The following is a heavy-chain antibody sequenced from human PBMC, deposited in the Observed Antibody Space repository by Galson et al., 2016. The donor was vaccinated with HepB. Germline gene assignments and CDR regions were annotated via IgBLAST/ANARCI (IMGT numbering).Heavy chain of an antibody. CDR2: ISYDGSNK. Sequence: SLRLSCAASGFTFSRYGTRWVRQAPGKGLEWVAVISYDGSNKYYEDSVKGRFTISRDNSKNTLYLQMNSLRAEDTAVYYCAKDSYYDILTGPTYYYYGMDVWGQGTTVTVSS. J-gene: IGHJ6*02. CDR3: AKDSYYDILTGPTYYYYGMDV. D-gene: IGHD3-9*01. CDR1: GFTFSRYG. V-gene: IGHV3-30*18.